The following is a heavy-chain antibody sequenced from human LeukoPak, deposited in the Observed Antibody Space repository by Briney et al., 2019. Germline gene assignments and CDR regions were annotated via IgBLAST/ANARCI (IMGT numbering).Heavy chain of an antibody. D-gene: IGHD2-8*02. CDR1: GFTFSNYW. CDR3: TKDPASGWWGSFYY. V-gene: IGHV3-7*01. Sequence: GGSLRLSCAASGFTFSNYWVGWVRQPPGKGLEWVASIKEDGSEKQYVASVKGRFTISRDNAQKSLYLEMNSLRAEDTAVYYCTKDPASGWWGSFYYWGRGTLVTVSS. CDR2: IKEDGSEK. J-gene: IGHJ4*02.